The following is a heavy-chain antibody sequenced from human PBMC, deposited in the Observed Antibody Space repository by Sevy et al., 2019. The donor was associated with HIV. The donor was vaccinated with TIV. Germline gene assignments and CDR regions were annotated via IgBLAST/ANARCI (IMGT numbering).Heavy chain of an antibody. J-gene: IGHJ3*02. Sequence: GGSLRLSCAASGFTFSSYAMSWVRQAPGKGLEWVSAISGRGGSTYYADSVKGRFTISRDNSKNTLYLQMNSLRAEDTAVYYCAKAGSYYGSGSYDIWGHGTMVTVSS. V-gene: IGHV3-23*01. CDR1: GFTFSSYA. CDR3: AKAGSYYGSGSYDI. CDR2: ISGRGGST. D-gene: IGHD3-10*01.